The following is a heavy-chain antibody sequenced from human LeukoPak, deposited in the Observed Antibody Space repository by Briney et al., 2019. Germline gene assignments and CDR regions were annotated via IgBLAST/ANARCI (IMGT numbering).Heavy chain of an antibody. CDR2: ISSSGGTI. CDR3: AELGITMIGGV. CDR1: GFTFSSYE. V-gene: IGHV3-48*03. Sequence: GGSLRLSCAASGFTFSSYEMNWVRQAPGKGLEWVSYISSSGGTIYYADSVMGRFTISRDNAKNSLYLQMNSLRAEDTAVYYCAELGITMIGGVWGKGTTVTISS. J-gene: IGHJ6*04. D-gene: IGHD3-10*02.